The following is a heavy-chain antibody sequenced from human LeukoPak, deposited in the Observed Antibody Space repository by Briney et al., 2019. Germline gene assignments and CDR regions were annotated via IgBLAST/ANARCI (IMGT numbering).Heavy chain of an antibody. V-gene: IGHV4-59*01. CDR3: ARAPRSWGFDY. CDR1: YGSISNYY. CDR2: IYHSGS. D-gene: IGHD7-27*01. J-gene: IGHJ4*02. Sequence: SETLSLTCTVSYGSISNYYWSWIRQPPGKGLEWIGYIYHSGSVHNPSLKNRVTISVDTSKKQFSLKLSSVTAADTAVYYCARAPRSWGFDYWGQGTLVTVSS.